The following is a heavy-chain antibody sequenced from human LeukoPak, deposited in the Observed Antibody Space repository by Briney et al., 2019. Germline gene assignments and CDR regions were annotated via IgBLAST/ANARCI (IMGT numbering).Heavy chain of an antibody. CDR3: TKGLGHSTSVDY. Sequence: GGSLRLSCAVSGFTFTSYAMSWVRQAPGKELEWVSSISGRGGSTYYADSVKGRFTISRDSSKNTLYLQMNSLRAEDTAVYYCTKGLGHSTSVDYWGQGTLVTVSS. J-gene: IGHJ4*02. CDR1: GFTFTSYA. V-gene: IGHV3-23*01. D-gene: IGHD6-6*01. CDR2: ISGRGGST.